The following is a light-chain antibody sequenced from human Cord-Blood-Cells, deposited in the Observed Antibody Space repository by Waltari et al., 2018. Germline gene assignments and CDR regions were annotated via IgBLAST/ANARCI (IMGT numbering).Light chain of an antibody. CDR1: QDISNY. J-gene: IGKJ4*01. CDR3: QQYDNLPPVT. CDR2: DAS. V-gene: IGKV1-33*01. Sequence: DIQMTQSPSSLSASVGDRVTITCQASQDISNYLNWYQQKPGKAPKLLIYDASNLETGGPSRFSGSGSGTDFTFTISSLQPEDIATYYCQQYDNLPPVTVGGGTKVEIK.